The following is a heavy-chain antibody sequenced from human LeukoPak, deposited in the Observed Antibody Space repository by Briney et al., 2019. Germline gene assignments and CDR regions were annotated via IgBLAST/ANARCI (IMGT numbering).Heavy chain of an antibody. D-gene: IGHD6-13*01. CDR2: INPNSGGT. CDR1: GYTFTGYY. V-gene: IGHV1-2*06. Sequence: ASVKVSCKASGYTFTGYYMHWVRQAPGQGLEWMGRINPNSGGTNYAQKFQGRVTMTRDTSISTAYMELSRLRSDDTAVYYCARFEQLVGGVDYWGQGTLVTVSS. J-gene: IGHJ4*02. CDR3: ARFEQLVGGVDY.